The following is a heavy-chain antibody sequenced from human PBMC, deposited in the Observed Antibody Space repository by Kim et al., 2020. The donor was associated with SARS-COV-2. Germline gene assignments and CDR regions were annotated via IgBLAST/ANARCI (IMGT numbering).Heavy chain of an antibody. V-gene: IGHV1-18*01. CDR3: ARDQPDPLRYFDWSH. J-gene: IGHJ4*02. Sequence: QKLQGRVTMTTDTATSTAYMELRSLRSDDTAVYYCARDQPDPLRYFDWSHWGQGTLVTVSS. D-gene: IGHD3-9*01.